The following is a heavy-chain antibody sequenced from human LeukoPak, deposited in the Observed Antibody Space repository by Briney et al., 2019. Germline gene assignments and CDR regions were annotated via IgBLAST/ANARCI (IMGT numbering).Heavy chain of an antibody. CDR3: ARIPRVVAGPDY. CDR2: IRAYNGNT. V-gene: IGHV1-18*01. CDR1: VYTFTSYG. Sequence: ASVTVSCKASVYTFTSYGISWVRQARGQGREWMGWIRAYNGNTNYAQKLQGRVTMTTDTSTSTAYMELRSLRSDDTAVYYCARIPRVVAGPDYWGQGTLVTVSS. J-gene: IGHJ4*02. D-gene: IGHD6-19*01.